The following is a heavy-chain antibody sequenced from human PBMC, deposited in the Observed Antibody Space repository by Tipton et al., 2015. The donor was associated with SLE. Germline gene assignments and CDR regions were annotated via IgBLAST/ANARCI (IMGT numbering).Heavy chain of an antibody. CDR1: GYTFTSYG. D-gene: IGHD1-1*01. CDR2: MNPNSGNT. V-gene: IGHV1-8*02. Sequence: QSGPEVKKPGTSVKVSCKASGYTFTSYGISWVRQATGQGLEWMGWMNPNSGNTGYAQKFQGRVTMTRNTSISTAYMELSSLRSEHTAVYYCARGGPYSWNDRVPCWCFDLWGRGTLVTVSS. CDR3: ARGGPYSWNDRVPCWCFDL. J-gene: IGHJ2*01.